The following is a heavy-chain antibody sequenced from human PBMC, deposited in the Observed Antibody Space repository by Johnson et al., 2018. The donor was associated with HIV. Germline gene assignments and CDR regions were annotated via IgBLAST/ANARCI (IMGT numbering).Heavy chain of an antibody. CDR3: WAQWAVITLGRPSAFDI. D-gene: IGHD3-16*01. Sequence: VQLVESGGGLVKPGGSLRLSCAASGFTFSNAWMSWVRQAPGKGLEWVGRIKSKTDGGTTDYAAPVKGRFSISSDDSTNTLHMQMSSLKTEGTAVYYCWAQWAVITLGRPSAFDILGQGSVVTVS. J-gene: IGHJ3*02. CDR2: IKSKTDGGTT. CDR1: GFTFSNAW. V-gene: IGHV3-15*01.